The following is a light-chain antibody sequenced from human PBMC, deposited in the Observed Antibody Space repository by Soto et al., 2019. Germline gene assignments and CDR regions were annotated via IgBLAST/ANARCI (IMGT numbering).Light chain of an antibody. CDR1: QDISKS. CDR2: DAS. V-gene: IGKV1-33*01. J-gene: IGKJ4*01. CDR3: QQYDNLPLT. Sequence: DIQMTQSPSSLSASVGDRVTITCQASQDISKSLNWYQQKPGRAPKLLIYDASNLETGVPSRFSGSVSGTDFTFTISSLQPEDIATYYCQQYDNLPLTFGGGTKVEIK.